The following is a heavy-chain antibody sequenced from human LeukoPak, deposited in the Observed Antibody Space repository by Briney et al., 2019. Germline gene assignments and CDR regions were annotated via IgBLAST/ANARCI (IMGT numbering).Heavy chain of an antibody. CDR1: GFKFNSYG. Sequence: QPGGSLRLSCTASGFKFNSYGMHWVRQAPGKGLEWVAFIRFDGSNKYYADSVKGRFTISRDNSKNTLYVQMNSLRSDDTAVYYCARESAGGIAGTMKNYMDVWGKGTTVTVSS. D-gene: IGHD6-13*01. V-gene: IGHV3-30*02. CDR2: IRFDGSNK. J-gene: IGHJ6*03. CDR3: ARESAGGIAGTMKNYMDV.